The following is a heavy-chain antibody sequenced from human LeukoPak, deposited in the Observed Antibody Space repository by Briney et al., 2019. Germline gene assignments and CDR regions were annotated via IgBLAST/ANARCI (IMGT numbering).Heavy chain of an antibody. CDR3: AKWGDTAMAPGYYGMDV. D-gene: IGHD5-18*01. CDR2: IIPIFGTA. CDR1: GGTFSSYA. V-gene: IGHV1-69*13. Sequence: GASVKVSCKASGGTFSSYAISWVRQAPGQGLEWMGGIIPIFGTANYAQKFQGRVPITADESTSTAYMELSSLRSEDTAVYYCAKWGDTAMAPGYYGMDVWGKGTTVTVSS. J-gene: IGHJ6*04.